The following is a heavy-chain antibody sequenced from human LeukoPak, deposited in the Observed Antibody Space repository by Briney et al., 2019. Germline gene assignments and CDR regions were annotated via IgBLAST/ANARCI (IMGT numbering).Heavy chain of an antibody. CDR3: AKDAMDNILTGYYLDD. CDR1: IYTFDIYD. Sequence: GGFLTLSCAASIYTFDIYDMSWVRQAPGKGLEWVSAISTSGGSTYYADSVKGRFTISRDNSKNTLYLQMNSLRAEDTAVYYCAKDAMDNILTGYYLDDWGQGTPVSVSS. CDR2: ISTSGGST. J-gene: IGHJ4*02. D-gene: IGHD3-9*01. V-gene: IGHV3-23*01.